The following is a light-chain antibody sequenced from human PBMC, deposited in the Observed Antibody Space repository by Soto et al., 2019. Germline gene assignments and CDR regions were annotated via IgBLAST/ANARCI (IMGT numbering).Light chain of an antibody. Sequence: EMILTQSPATLSLSPRERATLSCKTSQGISKYIAWYQQKPGQPPRLLIYDASIRATGIPARFSGNGSRTDFTLTITSLEPEDFAVYYCQQRSYWRFGGGTRVQIK. CDR1: QGISKY. V-gene: IGKV3-11*01. J-gene: IGKJ4*01. CDR2: DAS. CDR3: QQRSYWR.